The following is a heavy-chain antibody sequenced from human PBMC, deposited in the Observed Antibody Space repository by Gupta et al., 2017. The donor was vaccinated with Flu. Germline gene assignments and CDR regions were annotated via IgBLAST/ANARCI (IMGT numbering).Heavy chain of an antibody. J-gene: IGHJ3*02. CDR1: GGSISSGSYY. CDR2: IYTSGST. V-gene: IGHV4-61*02. CDR3: ARARGSYYDFWSGYAKEDAFDI. Sequence: QVQLQESGPGLVKPSQTLSLTCTVSGGSISSGSYYWSWIRQPAGKGLEWIGRIYTSGSTNYNPSLKSRVTISVDTSKNQFSLKLSSVTAADTAVYYCARARGSYYDFWSGYAKEDAFDIWGQGTMVTVSS. D-gene: IGHD3-3*01.